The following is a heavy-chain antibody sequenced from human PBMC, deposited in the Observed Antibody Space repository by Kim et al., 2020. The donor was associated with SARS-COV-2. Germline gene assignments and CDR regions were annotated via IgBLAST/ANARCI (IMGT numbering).Heavy chain of an antibody. CDR2: ISSSSSYI. J-gene: IGHJ3*01. Sequence: GGSLRLSCAASGFTFSSYSMNWVRQAPGKGLEWVSSISSSSSYIYYADSVKGRFTITRDNAKNPLYLQMNILRAEDTAVYYCARAGSITMIVVVEGGAF. D-gene: IGHD3-22*01. V-gene: IGHV3-21*01. CDR1: GFTFSSYS. CDR3: ARAGSITMIVVVEGGAF.